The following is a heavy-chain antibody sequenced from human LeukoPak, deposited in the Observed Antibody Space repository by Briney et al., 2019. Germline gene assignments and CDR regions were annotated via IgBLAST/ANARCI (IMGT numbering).Heavy chain of an antibody. D-gene: IGHD1-26*01. CDR1: GFTFSRYN. V-gene: IGHV3-21*01. CDR2: ITSSGTYI. J-gene: IGHJ6*03. Sequence: PGGSLRLSCAASGFTFSRYNMNWVRQAPGKGLEWVLSITSSGTYIYYADSVKGRFTISRDNAKNSLYLQMNSLRPEYTAVYYCARDPYSGSYGDYYYYYMDVWGKGTTVTISS. CDR3: ARDPYSGSYGDYYYYYMDV.